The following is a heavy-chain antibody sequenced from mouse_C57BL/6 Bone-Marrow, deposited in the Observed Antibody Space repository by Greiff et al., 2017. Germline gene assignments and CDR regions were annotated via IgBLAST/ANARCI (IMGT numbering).Heavy chain of an antibody. CDR1: GFTFSSYG. CDR2: ISSGGSYT. J-gene: IGHJ3*01. Sequence: EVKLVESGGDLVKPGGSLKLSCAASGFTFSSYGMSWVRQTPDKRLEWVATISSGGSYTYYPDSVKGRFTISRDNAKNTLYLQMSSLKSEDTTMYYCASPVFAWFAYWGQGTLVTVSA. CDR3: ASPVFAWFAY. V-gene: IGHV5-6*02.